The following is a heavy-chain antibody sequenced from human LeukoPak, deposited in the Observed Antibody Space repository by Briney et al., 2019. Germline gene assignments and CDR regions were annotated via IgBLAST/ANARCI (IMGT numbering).Heavy chain of an antibody. CDR1: GFTFSSYA. Sequence: GGSLRLSCAASGFTFSSYAMHWVRQAPGKGLEWVAVISYDGSNKHYADSVKGRFTISRDNSKNTLYLQMNSLRAEDTAVYYCARDGYYYDSSGYYYPSNWFDPWGQGTLVTVSS. CDR2: ISYDGSNK. J-gene: IGHJ5*02. D-gene: IGHD3-22*01. CDR3: ARDGYYYDSSGYYYPSNWFDP. V-gene: IGHV3-30*04.